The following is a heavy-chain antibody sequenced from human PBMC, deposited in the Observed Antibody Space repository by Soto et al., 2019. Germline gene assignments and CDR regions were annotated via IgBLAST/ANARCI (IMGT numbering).Heavy chain of an antibody. Sequence: QVQLVQSGAEVKKPGSSVKVSCKASGGTFSSYAISWVRQAPGQGLEWMGGIIPIFGTANYAQKFQGRVTITADESTSTAYMELSSLRSEDTSVYYCAKEEDRQREDTAMEYGMDVWGQGTTVTVSS. CDR2: IIPIFGTA. CDR3: AKEEDRQREDTAMEYGMDV. J-gene: IGHJ6*02. CDR1: GGTFSSYA. V-gene: IGHV1-69*12. D-gene: IGHD5-18*01.